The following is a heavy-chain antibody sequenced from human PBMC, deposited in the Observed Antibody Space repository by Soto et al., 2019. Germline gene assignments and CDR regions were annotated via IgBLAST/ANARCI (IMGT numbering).Heavy chain of an antibody. CDR2: FDPEDGET. CDR3: ANIPAYYYDSSGYYPFGY. CDR1: GYTLTELS. V-gene: IGHV1-24*01. D-gene: IGHD3-22*01. Sequence: QVQLVQSGAAVKKPGASVKVSCKVSGYTLTELSMHWVRQAPGKGLEWMGGFDPEDGETIYAQKFQGRVTMTEDTATDTAYMELSSLRSEDTAVYYCANIPAYYYDSSGYYPFGYWGQGTLVTVSS. J-gene: IGHJ4*02.